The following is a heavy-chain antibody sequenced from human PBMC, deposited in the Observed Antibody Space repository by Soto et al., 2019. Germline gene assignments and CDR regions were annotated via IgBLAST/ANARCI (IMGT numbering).Heavy chain of an antibody. Sequence: EVQLVESGGDLVQPGGSLRLSCAASGFTLSDHYMDWVRQAPGKGLEWVARTKNRSQRYTIEYAASVKGRFTISRDDSTNSLFLQMNRLKSDDTDVYYCTCWIAARCSWGQGTLVTVAS. CDR3: TCWIAARCS. CDR2: TKNRSQRYTI. V-gene: IGHV3-72*01. J-gene: IGHJ4*02. D-gene: IGHD6-6*01. CDR1: GFTLSDHY.